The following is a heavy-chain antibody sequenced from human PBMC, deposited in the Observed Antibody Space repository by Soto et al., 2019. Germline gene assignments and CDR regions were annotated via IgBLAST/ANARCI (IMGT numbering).Heavy chain of an antibody. D-gene: IGHD5-18*01. V-gene: IGHV3-30-3*01. CDR3: ARAGYSYGRYYFDY. Sequence: GGSLRLSCAASGFTFSSYAMHWVRQAPGKGLEWVAVISYDGSNKYYADSVKGRFTISRDNSKNTLYLQMNSLRAEDTAVNYCARAGYSYGRYYFDYWGQGTLVTVSS. CDR2: ISYDGSNK. J-gene: IGHJ4*02. CDR1: GFTFSSYA.